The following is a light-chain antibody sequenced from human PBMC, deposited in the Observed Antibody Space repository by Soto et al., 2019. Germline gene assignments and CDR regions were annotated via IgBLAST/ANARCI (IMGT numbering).Light chain of an antibody. CDR2: AVT. CDR3: SSYTSSGTVL. J-gene: IGLJ2*01. CDR1: SSDVGGYDY. Sequence: QSALTQPASVSGSPGQSITISCTGTSSDVGGYDYVCWYQQHPGKAPKLIIYAVTNRPSGVSNRFSGSKSGNTASLSIPGLQAEDEADYYCSSYTSSGTVLFGGGTKLTVL. V-gene: IGLV2-14*03.